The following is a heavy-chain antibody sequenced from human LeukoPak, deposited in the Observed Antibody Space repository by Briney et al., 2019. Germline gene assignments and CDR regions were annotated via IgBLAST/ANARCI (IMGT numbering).Heavy chain of an antibody. V-gene: IGHV4-59*01. CDR1: GGSFSGYY. D-gene: IGHD3-22*01. J-gene: IGHJ4*02. CDR3: ARELFDSSGYSLFDY. Sequence: PSETLSLTCAVYGGSFSGYYWSWIRQPPGKGLEWIGHMYYSGSANSNPSLEGRVSISVDTSKNQFSLNLSSVTSADTAVYFCARELFDSSGYSLFDYWGQGTLVTVSS. CDR2: MYYSGSA.